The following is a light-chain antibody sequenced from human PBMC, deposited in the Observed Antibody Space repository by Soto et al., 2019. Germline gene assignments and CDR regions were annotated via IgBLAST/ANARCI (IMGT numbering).Light chain of an antibody. J-gene: IGKJ1*01. CDR2: GAS. V-gene: IGKV3-20*01. CDR1: QSVSSSY. CDR3: QQYGSSPPT. Sequence: EIVLTQSPATLSLSPGERATLSCMASQSVSSSYLAWYQQKPGQGPRLLIYGASSRATGTPDRFSGSGSGTDFTLTINRLGPEDFALYYCQQYGSSPPTFGQGTKVDIK.